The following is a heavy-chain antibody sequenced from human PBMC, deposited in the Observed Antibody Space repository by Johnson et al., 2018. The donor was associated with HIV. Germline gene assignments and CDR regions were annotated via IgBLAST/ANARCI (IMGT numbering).Heavy chain of an antibody. CDR1: GFIFSGYG. Sequence: VQLVESGGGLVQPGGSLRLSCAAYGFIFSGYGMNWVRQAPGKGLEWVAGIKYDGSGKYCVDSVKGRFTISSDNTKDSLFLQMNSLRAEDTAVYYCARAGANYYYDSSGYGAFDIWGQGTMVTVSS. CDR3: ARAGANYYYDSSGYGAFDI. D-gene: IGHD3-22*01. J-gene: IGHJ3*02. V-gene: IGHV3-7*01. CDR2: IKYDGSGK.